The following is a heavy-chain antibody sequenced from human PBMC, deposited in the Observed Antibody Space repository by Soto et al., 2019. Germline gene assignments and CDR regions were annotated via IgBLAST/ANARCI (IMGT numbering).Heavy chain of an antibody. CDR1: GGTFSSYA. Sequence: GASVKVSCNASGGTFSSYASSWVRQAPGQGLEWMGGIIPIFGTANYAQKFQGRVTITADESTSTAYMELSSLRSEDTAVYYCASSRDGTGDYYGMDVWGQGTTVTVSS. J-gene: IGHJ6*02. CDR2: IIPIFGTA. CDR3: ASSRDGTGDYYGMDV. D-gene: IGHD1-1*01. V-gene: IGHV1-69*13.